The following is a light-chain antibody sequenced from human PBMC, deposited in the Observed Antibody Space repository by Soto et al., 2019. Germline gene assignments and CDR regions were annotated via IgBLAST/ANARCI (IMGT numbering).Light chain of an antibody. CDR2: GAS. Sequence: EIVLTQSPGSLSLSPGQRATLSCRASQSVDTTFFAWYQKKPGQAPRLLIYGASKRATGIPGRFSGSGSGTDFPLIISRLEPEDFAVYYRQQYMSSVTFGQGTKVEIK. CDR3: QQYMSSVT. V-gene: IGKV3-20*01. J-gene: IGKJ1*01. CDR1: QSVDTTF.